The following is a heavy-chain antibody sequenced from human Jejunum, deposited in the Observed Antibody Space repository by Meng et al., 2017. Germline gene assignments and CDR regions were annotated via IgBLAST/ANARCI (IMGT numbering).Heavy chain of an antibody. CDR1: GGSISSDGYY. J-gene: IGHJ4*02. CDR2: IHYSGNI. D-gene: IGHD3-10*01. Sequence: QVQLQESGPGLVKPSQTLSLTCTVSGGSISSDGYYWSWIRQHPGKALEWIGYIHYSGNIYYNPSLKSRVTMSVDSSKNQFSLKLTSVTAADTAVYYCARDLGYTGSYEFDYWGQGTLVTASS. V-gene: IGHV4-31*03. CDR3: ARDLGYTGSYEFDY.